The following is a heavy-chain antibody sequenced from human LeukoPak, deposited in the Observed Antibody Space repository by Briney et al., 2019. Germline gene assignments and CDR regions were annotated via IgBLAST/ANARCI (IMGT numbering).Heavy chain of an antibody. CDR3: ARDSCGSPSCFDY. CDR1: GFTFSSHG. Sequence: GGSLRLSCTASGFTFSSHGMHWVRQAPGGGLEWVAAIQYDGSIEYYADSVKGRFTISRDQSKNTLFLQVNSLRAEDTAVYYCARDSCGSPSCFDYWGQGTLVTVSS. V-gene: IGHV3-33*01. J-gene: IGHJ4*02. CDR2: IQYDGSIE. D-gene: IGHD2-2*01.